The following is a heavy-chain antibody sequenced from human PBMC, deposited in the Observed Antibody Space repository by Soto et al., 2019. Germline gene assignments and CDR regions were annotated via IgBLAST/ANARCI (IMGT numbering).Heavy chain of an antibody. J-gene: IGHJ4*02. CDR2: IYPGDSET. CDR1: GYNFTTFW. CDR3: ARLGFPGAIYLGS. Sequence: PGESLKISCKGSGYNFTTFWIGWVRQMPGKGLEWMGIIYPGDSETKYSPDFEGQVTISADRSTNTAYLQWRSLRASDTAMYYCARLGFPGAIYLGSWGLGTLVTVSS. D-gene: IGHD3-16*02. V-gene: IGHV5-51*01.